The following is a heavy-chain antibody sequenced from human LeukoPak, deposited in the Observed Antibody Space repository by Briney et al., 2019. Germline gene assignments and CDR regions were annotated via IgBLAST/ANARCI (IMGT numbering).Heavy chain of an antibody. Sequence: ASVKVSCKASGYTFINNDINWVRQATGQGLEWMGWMNANSGNTGYAQKFQGRVTMTRDISISTAYMELSSLSSEDTAVYYCARGAGTMGRDWFDPWGQGTLVTVSS. CDR2: MNANSGNT. CDR1: GYTFINND. V-gene: IGHV1-8*01. D-gene: IGHD3-10*01. J-gene: IGHJ5*02. CDR3: ARGAGTMGRDWFDP.